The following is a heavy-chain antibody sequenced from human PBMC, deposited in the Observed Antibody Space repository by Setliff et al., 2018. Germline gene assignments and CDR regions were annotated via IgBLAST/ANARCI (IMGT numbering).Heavy chain of an antibody. D-gene: IGHD3-16*02. V-gene: IGHV1-2*06. CDR3: AKQGYSDSLYAFDV. CDR2: IHPNTGST. Sequence: GASVKVSCKTSGYTFTAYYIYWVRQAPGHGLELVGRIHPNTGSTNYLQDFQGRVTITRDTSIYTVYMELTGLTSGDTAVYYCAKQGYSDSLYAFDVWGQGTVVTVSS. CDR1: GYTFTAYY. J-gene: IGHJ3*01.